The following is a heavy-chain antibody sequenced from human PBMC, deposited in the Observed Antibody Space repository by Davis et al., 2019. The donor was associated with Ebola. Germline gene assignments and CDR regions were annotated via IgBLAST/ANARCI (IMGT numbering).Heavy chain of an antibody. CDR2: IYYTGST. V-gene: IGHV4-30-4*07. Sequence: SETLSLTCTVSGGSISSGDYSWNWIRQPPGKGLEWIGYIYYTGSTYYNPSLKSRVTISVDTSKNQFSLKLNSVTAADTAVYYCARRAVVPAARYYYGMDVWGKGTTVTVSS. CDR1: GGSISSGDYS. D-gene: IGHD2-2*01. CDR3: ARRAVVPAARYYYGMDV. J-gene: IGHJ6*04.